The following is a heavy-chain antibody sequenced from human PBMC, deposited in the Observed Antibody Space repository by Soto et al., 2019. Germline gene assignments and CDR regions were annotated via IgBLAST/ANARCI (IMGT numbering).Heavy chain of an antibody. CDR3: ASDPYYYASEY. CDR1: GFTFSDYY. Sequence: QVQLVESGGGLVKPGGSLRLSCAASGFTFSDYYMTWIRQAPGKGPEWVSHISGSGTTIHYADSVRGRFTVSRDNAKNSLYLQMNSLRAEDTASYYCASDPYYYASEYWGQGILVTVSS. CDR2: ISGSGTTI. D-gene: IGHD3-10*01. J-gene: IGHJ4*02. V-gene: IGHV3-11*01.